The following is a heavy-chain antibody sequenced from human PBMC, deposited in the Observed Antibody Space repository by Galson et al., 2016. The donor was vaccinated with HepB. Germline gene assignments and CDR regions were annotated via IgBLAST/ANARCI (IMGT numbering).Heavy chain of an antibody. CDR2: IYPGDSHT. Sequence: QSGAEVKKPGESLKISCNGSGYTFSSYRIGWVRQMPGKGLEWMGLIYPGDSHTRYSPSPQGQVTISADKSISTAYLQWSSLKASDTAMYYCARHRGTSHYYGMDVWGQGTTVTVSS. V-gene: IGHV5-51*01. J-gene: IGHJ6*02. CDR3: ARHRGTSHYYGMDV. CDR1: GYTFSSYR.